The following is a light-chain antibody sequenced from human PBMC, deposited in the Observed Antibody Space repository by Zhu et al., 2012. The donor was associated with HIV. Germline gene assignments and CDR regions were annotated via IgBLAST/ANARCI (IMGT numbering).Light chain of an antibody. CDR1: RGITSY. V-gene: IGKV1-9*01. CDR3: QQLYSHPLT. Sequence: DIQLTQSPSFLSASVGDRVTITCRASRGITSYLAWYQQKPGKAPKLLIYGASTLQGGVPSRFSGSGSGTQFTLTVSSLQPEDFAIYYCQQLYSHPLTFGQRDTGWRLN. CDR2: GAS. J-gene: IGKJ5*01.